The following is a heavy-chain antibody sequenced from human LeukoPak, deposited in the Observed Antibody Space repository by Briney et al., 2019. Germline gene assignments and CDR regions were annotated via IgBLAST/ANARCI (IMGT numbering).Heavy chain of an antibody. Sequence: GGSLRLSCAASGFTVSSNYMSWVRQAPGKGLEWVSVIYSGGSTYYADSVKGRFTISRDNSKNTLYLQMNSLRAEDTAVYYCARVPTVTFFDHWGQGALVTVSS. CDR3: ARVPTVTFFDH. CDR1: GFTVSSNY. V-gene: IGHV3-53*01. D-gene: IGHD4-17*01. J-gene: IGHJ4*02. CDR2: IYSGGST.